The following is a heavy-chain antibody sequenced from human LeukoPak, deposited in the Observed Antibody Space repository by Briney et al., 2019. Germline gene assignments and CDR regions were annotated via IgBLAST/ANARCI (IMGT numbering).Heavy chain of an antibody. CDR3: ARYSYGYDY. Sequence: PSETQSLTCAVYGGSFSGYYWSWIRQPPGKGLEWIGEINHSGSTNYNPSLKSRVTISVDTSKNQFSLKLSSVTAADTAVYYCARYSYGYDYWGQGTLVTVSS. J-gene: IGHJ4*02. D-gene: IGHD5-18*01. V-gene: IGHV4-34*01. CDR1: GGSFSGYY. CDR2: INHSGST.